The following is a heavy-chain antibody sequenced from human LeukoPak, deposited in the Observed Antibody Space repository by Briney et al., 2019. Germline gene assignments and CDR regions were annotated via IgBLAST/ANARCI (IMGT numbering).Heavy chain of an antibody. CDR3: ARDGQISHDAFDI. V-gene: IGHV1-58*01. CDR2: IVVGSGNT. J-gene: IGHJ3*02. Sequence: SVKVSCKASGFTFTSSAVQWVRQARGQRLEWIGWIVVGSGNTNYAQKFQERVTITRDMSTSTAYMELSSLRSEDTAVYYCARDGQISHDAFDIWGQGTMVTVSS. CDR1: GFTFTSSA. D-gene: IGHD3-3*01.